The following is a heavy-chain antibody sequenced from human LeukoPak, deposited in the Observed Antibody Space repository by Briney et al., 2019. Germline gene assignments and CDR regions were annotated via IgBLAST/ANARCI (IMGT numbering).Heavy chain of an antibody. CDR1: GGSISSSSYH. D-gene: IGHD2-15*01. CDR2: MYYSGST. Sequence: PSETLSLTCTVSGGSISSSSYHWGWIRQPPGKGLEWIGNMYYSGSTYYNPSLKSRVTLSVDTSKNQFSLKMRSVSAADTALYYCARLYGSTLYFDYWGQGTLVTVSS. V-gene: IGHV4-39*01. J-gene: IGHJ4*02. CDR3: ARLYGSTLYFDY.